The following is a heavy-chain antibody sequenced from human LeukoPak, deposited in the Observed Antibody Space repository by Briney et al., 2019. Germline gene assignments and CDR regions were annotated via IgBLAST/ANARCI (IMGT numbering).Heavy chain of an antibody. CDR2: IGPDGGTT. Sequence: VGSLRLSCAASGFTFYTYGMHWVRQAPGKGLEYVSGIGPDGGTTYYANSVKGRFTISRDNSKYMLYLQMGSLTADDMAVYYCARGAQLTDYWGQGTLVTVSS. D-gene: IGHD6-13*01. J-gene: IGHJ4*02. CDR3: ARGAQLTDY. CDR1: GFTFYTYG. V-gene: IGHV3-64*01.